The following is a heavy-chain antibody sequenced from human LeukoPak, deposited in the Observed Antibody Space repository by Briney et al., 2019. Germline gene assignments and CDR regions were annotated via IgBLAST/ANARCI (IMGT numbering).Heavy chain of an antibody. Sequence: SETLSLTCSVSGGSIAVNHYYWGWIRQPPGKGLEWIGSGLYTGNTYSNPSLRSLVTISVDTSKNEFSLKMNSVTAADTAVYYCAREHRSSKYFDSWGQGALMIVSS. CDR3: AREHRSSKYFDS. V-gene: IGHV4-39*02. CDR2: GLYTGNT. D-gene: IGHD6-6*01. CDR1: GGSIAVNHYY. J-gene: IGHJ4*02.